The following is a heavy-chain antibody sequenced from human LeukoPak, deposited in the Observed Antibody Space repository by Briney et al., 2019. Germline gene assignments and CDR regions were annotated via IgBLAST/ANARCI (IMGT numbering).Heavy chain of an antibody. Sequence: ASVKVSCKGSGYTFTGYFLHWVRQAPGQGLEWMGRINPNSGGTDYAQKFQGRVTMTRDTSISTAYMELSRLRSDDTVVYFCARNLPRDYGDYVGYWGQGTLVTVSS. CDR3: ARNLPRDYGDYVGY. J-gene: IGHJ4*02. CDR1: GYTFTGYF. CDR2: INPNSGGT. V-gene: IGHV1-2*05. D-gene: IGHD4-17*01.